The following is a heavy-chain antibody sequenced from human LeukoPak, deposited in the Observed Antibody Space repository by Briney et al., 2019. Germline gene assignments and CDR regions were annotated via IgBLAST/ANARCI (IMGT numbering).Heavy chain of an antibody. D-gene: IGHD2-2*01. CDR2: INPVGGGT. V-gene: IGHV1-2*02. Sequence: ASVKVSCKASEYTFTDYYLHWVRQAPRQGFEWMGWINPVGGGTNYVQKFQGRVTMTRDTSISTAYMELSRLRSDDTAVYYCARANFLSCSSTSCLFDYWGQGTLVTVSS. J-gene: IGHJ4*02. CDR3: ARANFLSCSSTSCLFDY. CDR1: EYTFTDYY.